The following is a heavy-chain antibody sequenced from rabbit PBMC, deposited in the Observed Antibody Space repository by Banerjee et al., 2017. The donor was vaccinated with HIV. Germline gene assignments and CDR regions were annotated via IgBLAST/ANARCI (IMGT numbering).Heavy chain of an antibody. V-gene: IGHV1S40*01. CDR1: GFSFSSGYD. D-gene: IGHD8-1*01. CDR2: IYTGSSGST. Sequence: QQLVESGGGLVKPGASLTLTCTASGFSFSSGYDMCWVRQAPGKGLEWIAYIYTGSSGSTYYASWAKGRFTISKTSSTTMTLQMTSLTAADTATYFCARAGSIDYTLFRLWGPGTLVTVS. CDR3: ARAGSIDYTLFRL. J-gene: IGHJ4*01.